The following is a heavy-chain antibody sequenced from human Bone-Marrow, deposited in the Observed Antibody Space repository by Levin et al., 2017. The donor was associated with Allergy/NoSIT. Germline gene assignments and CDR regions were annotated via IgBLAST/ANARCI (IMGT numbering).Heavy chain of an antibody. Sequence: GESLKISCAASGFTFSSYGMHWVRQAPGKGLEWVAVISYDGSNKYYADSVKGRFTISRDNSKNTLYLQMNSLRAEDTAVYYCAKDMDYYDSSGYYYWFDYWGQGTLVTVSS. CDR1: GFTFSSYG. CDR2: ISYDGSNK. V-gene: IGHV3-30*18. CDR3: AKDMDYYDSSGYYYWFDY. J-gene: IGHJ4*02. D-gene: IGHD3-22*01.